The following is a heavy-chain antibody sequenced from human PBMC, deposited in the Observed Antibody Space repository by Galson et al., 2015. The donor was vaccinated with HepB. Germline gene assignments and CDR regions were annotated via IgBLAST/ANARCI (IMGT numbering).Heavy chain of an antibody. Sequence: SLRLSCAASGFTFSSYAMHWVRQAPGKGLEWVAVISYDGSNKYYADSVKGRFTISRDNSKNTLYLQMNSLRAEDTAVYYCARAVRLSGSGWSFFDYWGQGTLPLVTVSS. CDR1: GFTFSSYA. V-gene: IGHV3-30*04. D-gene: IGHD6-19*01. CDR2: ISYDGSNK. J-gene: IGHJ4*02. CDR3: ARAVRLSGSGWSFFDY.